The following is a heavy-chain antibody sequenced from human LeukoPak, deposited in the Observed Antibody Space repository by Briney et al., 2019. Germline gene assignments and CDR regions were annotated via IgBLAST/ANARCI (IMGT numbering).Heavy chain of an antibody. V-gene: IGHV3-7*01. CDR3: PRHYTFGLPEY. D-gene: IGHD3-3*01. J-gene: IGHJ4*02. CDR1: GFTFSNNW. CDR2: ITRDRSPQ. Sequence: GGSLRLSCAASGFTFSNNWMSWVSQAPGKGVDWVANITRDRSPQYYLASVNARFTISTHNAKNSLYLQMNSLRVEDTTVYYCPRHYTFGLPEYWGQGSLVTVSS.